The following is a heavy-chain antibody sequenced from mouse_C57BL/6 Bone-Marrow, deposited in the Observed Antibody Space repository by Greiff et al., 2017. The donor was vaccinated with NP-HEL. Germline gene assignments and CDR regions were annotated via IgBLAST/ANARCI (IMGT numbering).Heavy chain of an antibody. V-gene: IGHV5-4*03. CDR2: ISDGGSYT. J-gene: IGHJ2*01. CDR1: GFTFSSYA. Sequence: EVMLVESGGGLVKPGGSLKLSCAASGFTFSSYAMSWVRQTPEKRLEWVATISDGGSYTYYPDNVKGRFTISRDNAKNNLYLQMSHLKSEDTAMYYCARVPYGSSFDYWGQGTTLTVSS. CDR3: ARVPYGSSFDY. D-gene: IGHD1-1*01.